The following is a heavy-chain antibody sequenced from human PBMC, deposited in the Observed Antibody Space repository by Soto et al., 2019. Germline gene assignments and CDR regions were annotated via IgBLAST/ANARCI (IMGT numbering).Heavy chain of an antibody. CDR3: ARVVGLNVGLAARYNYYAMDV. Sequence: SSVKGSCKATGGTFSNYAINWVRPAPGQGLEWMGGIVPLFGSANYAQKFQGRVTITADESTTTAHMELSSLTSEDTAVYYCARVVGLNVGLAARYNYYAMDVWGQGTMVTVSS. J-gene: IGHJ6*02. D-gene: IGHD6-13*01. V-gene: IGHV1-69*01. CDR2: IVPLFGSA. CDR1: GGTFSNYA.